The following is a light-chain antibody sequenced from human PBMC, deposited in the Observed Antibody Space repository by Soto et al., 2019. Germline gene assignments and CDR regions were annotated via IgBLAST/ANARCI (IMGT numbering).Light chain of an antibody. CDR2: GNS. V-gene: IGLV1-40*01. Sequence: QSVLTQPPSVSGAPGQRVTISCTGSSSNIGAGYVHWFQQLPGTAPKLLIYGNSNRPSGVPDRFSGSKSGTSASLAITGLQAEDEADYYCQSYVSSLSGSVFGGGTKLTVL. CDR3: QSYVSSLSGSV. J-gene: IGLJ2*01. CDR1: SSNIGAGY.